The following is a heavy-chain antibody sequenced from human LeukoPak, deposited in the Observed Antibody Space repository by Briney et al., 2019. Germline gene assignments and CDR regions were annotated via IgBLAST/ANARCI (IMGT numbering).Heavy chain of an antibody. CDR1: GYTFTTYA. J-gene: IGHJ4*02. Sequence: GASVKVSCKASGYTFTTYAMHWVRQAPGQRLEWMGWVDAGNGNTKYSQKFQGRVTITRDTSASTAYMELSGLRSEDTAVYYCARVGSSSYGFGYWGQGTQVTVSS. CDR3: ARVGSSSYGFGY. D-gene: IGHD5-18*01. V-gene: IGHV1-3*01. CDR2: VDAGNGNT.